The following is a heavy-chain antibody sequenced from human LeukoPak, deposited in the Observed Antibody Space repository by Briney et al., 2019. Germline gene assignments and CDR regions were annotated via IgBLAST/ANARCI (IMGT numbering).Heavy chain of an antibody. CDR3: AREDVEMATITFDY. Sequence: PGGSLRLSCAASGFTFSSYSMNWVRQAPGKGLEWVSSISSSSSYIYYADSVKGRFTISRDNAKNSLYLQMNSLRAEDTAVYYCAREDVEMATITFDYWGQGTLVTVSS. D-gene: IGHD5-24*01. CDR2: ISSSSSYI. J-gene: IGHJ4*02. V-gene: IGHV3-21*01. CDR1: GFTFSSYS.